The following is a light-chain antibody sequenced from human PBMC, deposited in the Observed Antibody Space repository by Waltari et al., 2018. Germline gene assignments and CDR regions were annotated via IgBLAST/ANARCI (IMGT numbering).Light chain of an antibody. CDR2: DAY. V-gene: IGKV1-33*01. CDR1: QDISNY. J-gene: IGKJ5*01. CDR3: QQYDNLPIT. Sequence: DIQMTKSPSSLSASVGDRVTITCQASQDISNYLNWYQQKPGKAPKLLIYDAYNLETGGPSRFSGSGSGTDFTFTISSLQPEDIATYYCQQYDNLPITFGQGTRLEIK.